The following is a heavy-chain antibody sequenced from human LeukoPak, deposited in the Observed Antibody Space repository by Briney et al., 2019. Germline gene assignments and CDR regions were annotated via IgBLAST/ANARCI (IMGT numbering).Heavy chain of an antibody. Sequence: SGPALVKPTQTLTPTCTFSGFSLSTSGMCVSWIRQPPGKALEWLARIDWDDDKYYSTSLKTRLTISKDTSKNQVVLTMTNMDPVDTATYYCARSYSGDFWSGYYTSYYYYYMDVWGKGTTVTVSS. CDR1: GFSLSTSGMC. V-gene: IGHV2-70*11. CDR3: ARSYSGDFWSGYYTSYYYYYMDV. CDR2: IDWDDDK. D-gene: IGHD3-3*01. J-gene: IGHJ6*03.